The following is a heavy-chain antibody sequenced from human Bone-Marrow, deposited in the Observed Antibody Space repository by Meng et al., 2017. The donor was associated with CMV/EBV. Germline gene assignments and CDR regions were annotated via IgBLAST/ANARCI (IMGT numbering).Heavy chain of an antibody. D-gene: IGHD7-27*01. Sequence: SGDTFTGYYIHWVRQAPGQGLEWMGWINPNGGATNYLQKFQGRVTMTRDTSVNTVYMELRRLASDDTAVYYCALGGRAIGGLAWFDPWGQGTLVTVSS. CDR3: ALGGRAIGGLAWFDP. CDR1: GDTFTGYY. J-gene: IGHJ5*02. CDR2: INPNGGAT. V-gene: IGHV1-2*02.